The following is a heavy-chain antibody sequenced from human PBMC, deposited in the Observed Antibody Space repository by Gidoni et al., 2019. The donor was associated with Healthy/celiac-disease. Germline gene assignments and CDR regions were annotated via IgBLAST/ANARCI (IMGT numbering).Heavy chain of an antibody. CDR2: IKQDGSEK. Sequence: LSWVRQAPGKGLEWVANIKQDGSEKYYVDSVKGRFTISRDNAKNSLYLQMNSLRAEDTAVYYCARGTTVVRSYYFDYWGQGTLVTVSS. CDR3: ARGTTVVRSYYFDY. D-gene: IGHD4-17*01. J-gene: IGHJ4*02. V-gene: IGHV3-7*04.